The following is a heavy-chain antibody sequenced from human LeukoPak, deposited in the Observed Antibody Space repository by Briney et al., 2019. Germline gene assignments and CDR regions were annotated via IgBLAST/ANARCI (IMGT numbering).Heavy chain of an antibody. Sequence: GGSLRLSCAASGFTFSTYNMNWVRQAPGKGLEWVAVIWFDGSNKYYADSVKGRFTISRDNSKNTLYLQMNSLRAEDTAVYYCAKVATAAYYFDYWGQGTLVTVSS. V-gene: IGHV3-33*06. J-gene: IGHJ4*02. CDR1: GFTFSTYN. CDR2: IWFDGSNK. D-gene: IGHD5-24*01. CDR3: AKVATAAYYFDY.